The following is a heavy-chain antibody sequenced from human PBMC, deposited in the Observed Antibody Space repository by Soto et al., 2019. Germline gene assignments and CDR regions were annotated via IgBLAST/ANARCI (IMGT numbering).Heavy chain of an antibody. CDR3: VRRHVSATGIDWFEP. D-gene: IGHD6-13*01. CDR1: GYTFTSYG. CDR2: INAANDDT. J-gene: IGHJ5*02. V-gene: IGHV1-3*01. Sequence: ASVKVSCNASGYTFTSYGIHWVRQAPGQRLEWMGWINAANDDTKYSPKFQGRVTITRDTSASTAYMELSSLRSEDTAVYYCVRRHVSATGIDWFEPWGHVTLVTVSS.